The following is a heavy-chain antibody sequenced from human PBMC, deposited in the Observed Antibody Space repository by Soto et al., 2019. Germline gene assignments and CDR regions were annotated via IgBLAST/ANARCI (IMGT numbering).Heavy chain of an antibody. Sequence: GGSLRLSCTASGFTFSTYGMHWVRQAPGKGLEWVAAMSYDGTKQYYVDSVKGRFTISRDNSRNTLFLQLNSLRDEDTAVYYCAKEYGSTWIDHWGQGTPVTVSS. J-gene: IGHJ4*02. CDR2: MSYDGTKQ. D-gene: IGHD6-13*01. CDR3: AKEYGSTWIDH. V-gene: IGHV3-30*18. CDR1: GFTFSTYG.